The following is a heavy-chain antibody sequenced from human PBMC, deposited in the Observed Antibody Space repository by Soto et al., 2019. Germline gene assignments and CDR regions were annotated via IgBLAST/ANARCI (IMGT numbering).Heavy chain of an antibody. D-gene: IGHD3-10*02. Sequence: ASVKVSCKASGYTFTNNDVSWVRQATGQGLEWMGWVNPGSGDTGYAQKFQGRLTMTRDTSIATAYMELNSLTSEDTAIYYCARMDSFCSLNWFYPCGQESMLTISS. CDR2: VNPGSGDT. CDR3: ARMDSFCSLNWFYP. V-gene: IGHV1-8*01. CDR1: GYTFTNND. J-gene: IGHJ5*02.